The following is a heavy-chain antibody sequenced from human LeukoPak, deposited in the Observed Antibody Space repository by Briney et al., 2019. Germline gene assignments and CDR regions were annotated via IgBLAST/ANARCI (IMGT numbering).Heavy chain of an antibody. CDR2: MNYNSGNT. D-gene: IGHD1-1*01. V-gene: IGHV1-8*01. CDR1: GYTFTSFD. J-gene: IGHJ5*02. Sequence: ASVKVFCKASGYTFTSFDINWVRQATGQGLEWMGWMNYNSGNTGYAQKFQGRVIMTRNISISTAYMELSSLRSEDSAVYYCARVKYNWNDIFENWFDPWGQGTLVTVSS. CDR3: ARVKYNWNDIFENWFDP.